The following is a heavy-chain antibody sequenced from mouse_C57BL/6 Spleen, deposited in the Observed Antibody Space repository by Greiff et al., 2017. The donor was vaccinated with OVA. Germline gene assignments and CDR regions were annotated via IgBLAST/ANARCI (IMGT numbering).Heavy chain of an antibody. Sequence: VQLQQPGAELVMPGASVKLSCKASGYTFTSYWMHWVKQRPGQGLEWIGEIDPSDSYTNYNQKFKGKSTLTVDKSSSTAYMQLSSLTSEDSAVYYCARRGATPRYFDVWGTGTTVTVSS. CDR3: ARRGATPRYFDV. D-gene: IGHD1-1*01. J-gene: IGHJ1*03. CDR2: IDPSDSYT. CDR1: GYTFTSYW. V-gene: IGHV1-69*01.